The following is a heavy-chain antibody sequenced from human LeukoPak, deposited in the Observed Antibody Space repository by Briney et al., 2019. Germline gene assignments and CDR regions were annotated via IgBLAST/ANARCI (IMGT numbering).Heavy chain of an antibody. CDR2: IYTSGNT. CDR3: AGSEAPITPPPYGMGV. Sequence: NPSETLSLTCTLSGDSINSGGYCWNWFRQLPGKGLEWIGYIYTSGNTFYNPSLKSRVIISVDTSKNQFSLKLSSVTAADTALYYCAGSEAPITPPPYGMGVWGQGTKVTVSS. V-gene: IGHV4-31*03. D-gene: IGHD3-10*01. CDR1: GDSINSGGYC. J-gene: IGHJ6*02.